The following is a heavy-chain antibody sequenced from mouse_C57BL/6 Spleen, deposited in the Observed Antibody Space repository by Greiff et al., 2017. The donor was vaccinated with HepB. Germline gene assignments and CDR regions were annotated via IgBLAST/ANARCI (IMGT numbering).Heavy chain of an antibody. V-gene: IGHV1-69*01. Sequence: QVQLQQPGAELVMPGASVKLSCKASGYTFTSYWMHWVKQRPGQGLEWIGEIDPSDSYTNYNQKFKGKSTLTVDKSSSTAYMQLSSLTSEDSAVYYCARGMIKRYFDVWGTGTTVTVSS. CDR2: IDPSDSYT. J-gene: IGHJ1*03. CDR1: GYTFTSYW. D-gene: IGHD2-4*01. CDR3: ARGMIKRYFDV.